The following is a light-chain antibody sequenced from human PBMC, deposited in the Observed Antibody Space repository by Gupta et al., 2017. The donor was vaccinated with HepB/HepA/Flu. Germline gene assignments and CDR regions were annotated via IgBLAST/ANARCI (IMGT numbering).Light chain of an antibody. CDR3: QSYDSNLSGFWV. V-gene: IGLV1-40*01. CDR1: SSNIGAGYD. Sequence: VLTQPPSVSGAPGQRVTISCSGSSSNIGAGYDVHWYQLLPGTAPKLLISDNNNRPSGVPDRFSASKSDTSASLAITGLQTEEEADYYCQSYDSNLSGFWVFGGGTKLTVL. CDR2: DNN. J-gene: IGLJ3*02.